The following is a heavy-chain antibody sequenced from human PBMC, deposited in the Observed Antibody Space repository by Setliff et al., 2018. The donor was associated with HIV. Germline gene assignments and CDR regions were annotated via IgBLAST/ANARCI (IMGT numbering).Heavy chain of an antibody. CDR3: ASGEGWLNY. J-gene: IGHJ4*02. D-gene: IGHD2-15*01. V-gene: IGHV3-48*04. CDR1: GLTFNRYG. CDR2: ISSSGSTM. Sequence: PGGSLRLSCAASGLTFNRYGLNWVRQAPGKGLEWISYISSSGSTMYYADSVKGRFAISRDNAKDSLYLEMNSLSAGDTAVYYCASGEGWLNYWGQGTLVTVSS.